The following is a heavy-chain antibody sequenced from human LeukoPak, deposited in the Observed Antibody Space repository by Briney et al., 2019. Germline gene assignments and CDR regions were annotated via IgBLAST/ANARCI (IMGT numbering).Heavy chain of an antibody. V-gene: IGHV4-4*07. J-gene: IGHJ4*02. CDR2: IHTSGST. D-gene: IGHD6-6*01. CDR1: GGSFSGYY. CDR3: AREFSGTSIAARVFDS. Sequence: SETLSLTCAVYGGSFSGYYWTYIRQPAGKGLEWIGRIHTSGSTNYNPSLKSRVTMSVDTSKNQFSLNLSSVTAADTAMYYCAREFSGTSIAARVFDSWGQGTLVTVSS.